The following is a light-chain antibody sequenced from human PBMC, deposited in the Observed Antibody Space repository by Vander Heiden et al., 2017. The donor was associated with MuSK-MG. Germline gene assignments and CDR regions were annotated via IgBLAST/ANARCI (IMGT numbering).Light chain of an antibody. CDR2: QDS. CDR1: NLGDKY. V-gene: IGLV3-1*01. J-gene: IGLJ1*01. Sequence: SYELTQPPSVSVSPGQTASITCSGDNLGDKYACWYQQKPGQSPVLVNYQDSKRPAGIPERFSGSNSGNTATLTISGTQAMDEADYYCQAWDSSTKVFGTGTKVTVL. CDR3: QAWDSSTKV.